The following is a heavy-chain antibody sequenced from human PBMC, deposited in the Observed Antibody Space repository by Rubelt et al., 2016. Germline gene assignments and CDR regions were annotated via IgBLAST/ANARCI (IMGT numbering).Heavy chain of an antibody. D-gene: IGHD2-2*01. J-gene: IGHJ5*02. CDR3: ARSTGTSSFDP. CDR2: GST. V-gene: IGHV4-34*01. Sequence: GSTNYNPSLKSRVTISVDTSKNHFSLKLNSVTAADTAVYYCARSTGTSSFDPWGQGTLVIVSS.